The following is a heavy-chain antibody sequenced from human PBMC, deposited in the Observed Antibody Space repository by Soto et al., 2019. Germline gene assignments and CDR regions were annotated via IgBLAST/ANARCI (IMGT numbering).Heavy chain of an antibody. V-gene: IGHV1-2*02. D-gene: IGHD6-6*01. CDR2: INAKTGHT. J-gene: IGHJ4*02. Sequence: GASVKVSCKASGYTFTDYYVHWMRQAPGQGLEWMSWINAKTGHTLYARKFQGRVTLTRDTSINTAYMEVASLTSGDTAVYYCARTPQSAHHDYWGQGTLVTVSS. CDR1: GYTFTDYY. CDR3: ARTPQSAHHDY.